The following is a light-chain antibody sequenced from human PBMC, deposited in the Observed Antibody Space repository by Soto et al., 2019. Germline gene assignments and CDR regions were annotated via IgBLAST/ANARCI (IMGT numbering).Light chain of an antibody. CDR2: EVT. CDR3: TSYTSTTSLEI. J-gene: IGLJ2*01. V-gene: IGLV2-14*03. Sequence: QSALTQPASVSGSPGQSITISCTGTLNDIGGYNYVSWYQQEAGKAPKLIIFEVTNRPSGVSDRFSGSKSGSTASLTISGLLPEDEGDYYCTSYTSTTSLEIFGGGTKLTVL. CDR1: LNDIGGYNY.